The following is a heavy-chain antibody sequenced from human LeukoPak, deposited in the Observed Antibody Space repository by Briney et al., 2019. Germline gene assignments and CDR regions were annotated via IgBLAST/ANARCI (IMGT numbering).Heavy chain of an antibody. Sequence: SETLSLTCTVSGGSISSYYWSWIRQPPGKGLEWIGYIYYSGSTNYNPSLKSRVTISVDTSKNQFSLKLSSVTAADTAVYYCARVNLYDYVWGSYRPINWFDPWGQGTLVTVSS. J-gene: IGHJ5*02. CDR3: ARVNLYDYVWGSYRPINWFDP. V-gene: IGHV4-59*01. CDR2: IYYSGST. CDR1: GGSISSYY. D-gene: IGHD3-16*02.